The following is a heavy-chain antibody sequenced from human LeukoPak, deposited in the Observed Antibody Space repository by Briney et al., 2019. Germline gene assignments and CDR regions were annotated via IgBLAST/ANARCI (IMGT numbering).Heavy chain of an antibody. Sequence: SETLSLTCTVSGGSISSYYWSWIRQPPGKGLEWIGYIYYSGSTNYNPSLKSRVTISVDTSKNQFSLKLSSVTAADTAVYYCARVEHYDILTGYSGIDVWGQGTTVTVSS. V-gene: IGHV4-59*01. CDR2: IYYSGST. J-gene: IGHJ6*02. CDR3: ARVEHYDILTGYSGIDV. D-gene: IGHD3-9*01. CDR1: GGSISSYY.